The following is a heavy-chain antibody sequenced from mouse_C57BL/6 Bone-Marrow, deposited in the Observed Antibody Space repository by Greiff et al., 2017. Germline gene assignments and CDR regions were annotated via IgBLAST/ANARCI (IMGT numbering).Heavy chain of an antibody. CDR3: AREGYSSGYC. J-gene: IGHJ2*01. CDR2: IYPRSGNT. V-gene: IGHV1-81*01. Sequence: QVQLQQSGAELARPGASVKLSCKASGYTFTSYGISWVKQRTGQGLEWIGEIYPRSGNTYYNEKFKGKATLTADKSSSTAYMELRSLTSADSAVYFCAREGYSSGYCWGQGTTLTVSS. D-gene: IGHD3-2*02. CDR1: GYTFTSYG.